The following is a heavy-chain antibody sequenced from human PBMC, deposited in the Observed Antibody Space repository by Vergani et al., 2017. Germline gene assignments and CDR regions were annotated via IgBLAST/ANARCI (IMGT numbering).Heavy chain of an antibody. CDR1: GDSVISTDYH. D-gene: IGHD2-15*01. V-gene: IGHV4-39*01. CDR2: MDYSGST. CDR3: ASKRGACRAAYCHSYDF. J-gene: IGHJ4*02. Sequence: QVQLQESGPGLVKPSETLSLTCTVSGDSVISTDYHWGWIRQPPGKGLEWIGSMDYSGSTSYNPSLESRISISFDTPKNQFSLMLTSVTAADTAVYYCASKRGACRAAYCHSYDFWGQGTLVGVSS.